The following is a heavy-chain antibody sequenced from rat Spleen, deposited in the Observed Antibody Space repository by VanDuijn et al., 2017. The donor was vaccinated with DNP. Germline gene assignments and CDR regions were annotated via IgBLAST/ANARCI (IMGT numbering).Heavy chain of an antibody. CDR3: ARRWSFDY. CDR1: GFTFSYYW. D-gene: IGHD1-1*01. Sequence: EVQLVESGGGLVQPGRSLKLSCAASGFTFSYYWMAWIRQVPGKGLEWIASITGGSGITSYPDSVKGRFTISRDNAKNTLYLQMDSLKSEDTATYYCARRWSFDYWGQGVMVTVSS. V-gene: IGHV5S13*01. J-gene: IGHJ2*01. CDR2: ITGGSGIT.